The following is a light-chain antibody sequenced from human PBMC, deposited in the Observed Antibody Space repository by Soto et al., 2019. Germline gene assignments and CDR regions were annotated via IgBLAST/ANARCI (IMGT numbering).Light chain of an antibody. CDR3: QKYDTAPLT. CDR1: QGINNF. V-gene: IGKV1-27*01. J-gene: IGKJ3*01. CDR2: AAS. Sequence: DIQMTQSPSSLSASVGDRVTITCRASQGINNFLAWYQQQQGKVPKLLIYAASTLQSGVPSRFSGSGSGTDFTLTINSLQPEDVGTYYCQKYDTAPLTFGPGTTVDVK.